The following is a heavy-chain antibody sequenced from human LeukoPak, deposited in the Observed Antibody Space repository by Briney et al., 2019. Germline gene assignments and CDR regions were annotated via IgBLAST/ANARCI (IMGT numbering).Heavy chain of an antibody. Sequence: PSETLSLTCAVSGGSISSGGYSWSWIRQPPGKGLEWIGEINHSGSTNYNPSLKSRVTISVDTSKNQFSLKLSSVTAADTAVYYCARDRHYYYYGMDVWGQGTTVTVSS. CDR3: ARDRHYYYYGMDV. V-gene: IGHV4-34*01. CDR1: GGSISSGGYS. J-gene: IGHJ6*02. CDR2: INHSGST.